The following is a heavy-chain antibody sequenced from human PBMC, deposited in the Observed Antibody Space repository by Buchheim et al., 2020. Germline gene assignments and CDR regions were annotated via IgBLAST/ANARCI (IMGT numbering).Heavy chain of an antibody. V-gene: IGHV3-48*01. D-gene: IGHD3-3*01. CDR1: GFIFNTYS. CDR3: VRLDFWSGLDY. Sequence: EVQLVESGGGLVQPGGSLRLSCAASGFIFNTYSMNWVRQAPGKGLEWVSFISSLSSTINYADSVKGRFTISRDNAKNSQYLQMNSLRAEDTAVYYCVRLDFWSGLDYWGQG. CDR2: ISSLSSTI. J-gene: IGHJ4*02.